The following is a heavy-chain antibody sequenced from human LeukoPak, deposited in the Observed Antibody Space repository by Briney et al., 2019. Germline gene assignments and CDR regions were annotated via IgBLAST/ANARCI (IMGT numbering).Heavy chain of an antibody. CDR3: ARSSLVVVVAATPRFDY. V-gene: IGHV4-34*01. J-gene: IGHJ4*02. CDR2: INHSGST. Sequence: SETLSLTCAVYGGSFSGYYWSWLRQPPGKGLEWIGEINHSGSTNYNPSLKSRVTISVDTSKNQFSLKLSSVTAADTAVYYCARSSLVVVVAATPRFDYWGQGTLVTVSS. D-gene: IGHD2-15*01. CDR1: GGSFSGYY.